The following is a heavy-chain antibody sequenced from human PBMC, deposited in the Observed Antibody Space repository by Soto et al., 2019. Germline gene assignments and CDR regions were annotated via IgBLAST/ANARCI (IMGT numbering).Heavy chain of an antibody. CDR2: IKSKTDGGTT. CDR1: GFTFSNAW. Sequence: EVQLVESGGGLVKPGGSLRLSCAASGFTFSNAWMSWVRQAPGKGLEWVGRIKSKTDGGTTDYAAPVKGRFTISRDDSKNTLYLQMNSLKTEDTAVYYCTTSYYDYIWGSRLDAFDIWVQGTMVTVSS. CDR3: TTSYYDYIWGSRLDAFDI. V-gene: IGHV3-15*01. D-gene: IGHD3-16*01. J-gene: IGHJ3*02.